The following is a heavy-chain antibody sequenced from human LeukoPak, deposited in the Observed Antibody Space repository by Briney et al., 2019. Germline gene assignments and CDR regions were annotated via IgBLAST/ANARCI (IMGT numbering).Heavy chain of an antibody. CDR3: ARSAYSSGWFDDYFDS. D-gene: IGHD6-19*01. V-gene: IGHV4-59*01. J-gene: IGHJ4*02. CDR2: IYDSGSA. CDR1: GGSISSYY. Sequence: SETLSLTCTVSGGSISSYYWSWIRQPPGKGLEWIGYIYDSGSANYNPSLKSRVTISVATSKNQFSLKLSSVTAAGTAVYYCARSAYSSGWFDDYFDSWGQGTLVTVSS.